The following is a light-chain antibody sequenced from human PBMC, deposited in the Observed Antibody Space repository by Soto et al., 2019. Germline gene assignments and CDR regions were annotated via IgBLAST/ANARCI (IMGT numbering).Light chain of an antibody. CDR1: RSNIGSDS. J-gene: IGLJ1*01. CDR2: SDD. Sequence: QSVVTQPPSASGTPGQRVTISCSGSRSNIGSDSVIWYQHLPGVAPKLLIYSDDQRPSGVPERFSGSKSGTSASLAISGLQSEDEATYYCATWDDSLNGLVFGTGTKLPS. CDR3: ATWDDSLNGLV. V-gene: IGLV1-44*01.